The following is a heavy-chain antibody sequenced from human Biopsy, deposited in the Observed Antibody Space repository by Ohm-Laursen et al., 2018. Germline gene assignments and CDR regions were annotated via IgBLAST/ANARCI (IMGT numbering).Heavy chain of an antibody. CDR2: VYYTGGT. CDR1: GGSISSDY. J-gene: IGHJ2*01. Sequence: SDTLSLTCTVSGGSISSDYWSWIRQPPGKGLQWIGYVYYTGGTDYNPSLQSRVTISVDTSKNHFSLRLRSVTPADTAIYYCARDRGYYSDRTVPGYLDLWGRGTLVTVSS. D-gene: IGHD3-22*01. CDR3: ARDRGYYSDRTVPGYLDL. V-gene: IGHV4-59*01.